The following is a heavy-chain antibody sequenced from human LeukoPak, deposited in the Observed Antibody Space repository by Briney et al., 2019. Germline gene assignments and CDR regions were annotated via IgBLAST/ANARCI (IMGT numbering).Heavy chain of an antibody. D-gene: IGHD3-3*01. J-gene: IGHJ4*02. Sequence: ASVKGSCKGSGGTFSSHAISWGRQAPGQGREWMGGIIPIFGSANYAQKFQGRVTITADESARTAYMDLSSLRSGDTAVYYCERAPSIRFLTPYFDYRGQGTLVTVSS. CDR2: IIPIFGSA. CDR3: ERAPSIRFLTPYFDY. CDR1: GGTFSSHA. V-gene: IGHV1-69*13.